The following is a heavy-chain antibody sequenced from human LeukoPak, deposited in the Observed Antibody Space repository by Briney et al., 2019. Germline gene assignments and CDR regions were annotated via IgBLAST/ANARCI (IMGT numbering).Heavy chain of an antibody. CDR2: ISGSGGST. J-gene: IGHJ4*02. D-gene: IGHD4-17*01. V-gene: IGHV3-23*01. CDR3: AKGSHYGDYEDYFDY. Sequence: GSLRLSCAASGFTVSSNYMSWVRQAPGKGLEWVSAISGSGGSTYYADSVKGRFTISRDNSKNTLYLQMNSLRAEDTAVYYCAKGSHYGDYEDYFDYWGQGTLVTVSS. CDR1: GFTVSSNY.